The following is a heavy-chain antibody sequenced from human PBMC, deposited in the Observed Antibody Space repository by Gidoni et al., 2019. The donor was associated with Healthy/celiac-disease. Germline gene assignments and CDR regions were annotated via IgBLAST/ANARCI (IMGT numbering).Heavy chain of an antibody. CDR3: ARGRNYVWGSYRPAAYYYYGMDV. CDR1: GGSFSGYY. J-gene: IGHJ6*02. Sequence: QVQLQQWGAGLLKPSETLSLTCAVYGGSFSGYYWSWIRQPPGKGLEWIGEINHSGSTNYNPSLKSRVTISVDTSKNQFSLKLSSVTAADTAVYYCARGRNYVWGSYRPAAYYYYGMDVWGQGTTVTVSS. V-gene: IGHV4-34*01. CDR2: INHSGST. D-gene: IGHD3-16*02.